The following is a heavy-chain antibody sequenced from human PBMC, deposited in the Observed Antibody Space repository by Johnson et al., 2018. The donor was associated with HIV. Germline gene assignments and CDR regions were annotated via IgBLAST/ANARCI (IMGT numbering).Heavy chain of an antibody. J-gene: IGHJ3*02. V-gene: IGHV3-30*03. CDR1: GFTFSSYG. CDR2: INEDGTGK. Sequence: QVQLVESGGGVVQPGRSLRLSCAASGFTFSSYGMHWVRQAPGKGLEWVATINEDGTGKNHVDSVKGRFTISRDNSKNTLYLQMNSLRAEDTAVYYCARDPKRSGSYYKDAFDIWGQGTMVTVSS. D-gene: IGHD3-10*01. CDR3: ARDPKRSGSYYKDAFDI.